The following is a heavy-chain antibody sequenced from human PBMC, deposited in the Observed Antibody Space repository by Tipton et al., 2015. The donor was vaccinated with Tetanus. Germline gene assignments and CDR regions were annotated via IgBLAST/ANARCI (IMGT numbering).Heavy chain of an antibody. V-gene: IGHV3-20*01. D-gene: IGHD3-10*01. CDR2: IKWNGEST. J-gene: IGHJ4*02. CDR3: AREGSGQDFDY. Sequence: SLRLSCEVSGFTFNTYNMNWVRQAPGKGLEWVSGIKWNGESTAYADSVKGRFTISRDNARNSVSLHMNSLRAEDTALYHCAREGSGQDFDYWGRGTLVTVSS. CDR1: GFTFNTYN.